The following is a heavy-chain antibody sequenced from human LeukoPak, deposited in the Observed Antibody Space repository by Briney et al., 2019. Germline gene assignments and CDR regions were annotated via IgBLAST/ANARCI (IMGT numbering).Heavy chain of an antibody. V-gene: IGHV3-7*01. CDR2: IRQDGTEK. Sequence: PGGSLRLSCAASGFTFSTYWMSWVRQAPGKGLEWVANIRQDGTEKYYVDSLNGRFTISRDNAKNSLYLQMNSLRAEDTAVYYCARDCLLLYFGDGYFDLWGRGTLVTVSS. D-gene: IGHD3-10*01. CDR3: ARDCLLLYFGDGYFDL. J-gene: IGHJ2*01. CDR1: GFTFSTYW.